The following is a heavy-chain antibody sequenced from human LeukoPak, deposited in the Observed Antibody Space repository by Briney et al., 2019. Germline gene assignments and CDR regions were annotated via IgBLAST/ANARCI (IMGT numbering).Heavy chain of an antibody. V-gene: IGHV4-31*03. J-gene: IGHJ4*02. CDR3: ARALVATIPGGYYFDY. Sequence: SETLSLTCTVSGGSISSGGYYWSWIRQHPGKGLEWIGYIYYSGSTYYNPSLKSRVTISVDTSKNQFSLKLSSVTAADTAVYYCARALVATIPGGYYFDYWGQGTLVTVSS. CDR1: GGSISSGGYY. CDR2: IYYSGST. D-gene: IGHD5-12*01.